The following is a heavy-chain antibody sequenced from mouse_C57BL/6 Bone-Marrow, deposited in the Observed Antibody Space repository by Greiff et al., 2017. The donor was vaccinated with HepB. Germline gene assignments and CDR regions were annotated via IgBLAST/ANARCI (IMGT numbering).Heavy chain of an antibody. Sequence: EVMLVESGGGLVKPGGSLKLSCAVPGFTFCSYTMSWVRQTPEKRLEWVATISDGVSYTYYPDNVKGRFTISRDNAKDNLYLQMRHLKSEETAMYYCVPDWYFDVWGTETTVSVSS. CDR2: ISDGVSYT. J-gene: IGHJ1*03. CDR3: VPDWYFDV. CDR1: GFTFCSYT. V-gene: IGHV5-4*03.